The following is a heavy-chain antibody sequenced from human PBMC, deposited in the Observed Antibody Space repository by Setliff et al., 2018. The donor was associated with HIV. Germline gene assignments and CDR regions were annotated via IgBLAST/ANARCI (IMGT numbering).Heavy chain of an antibody. J-gene: IGHJ1*01. CDR1: GYIFISYG. CDR2: ISAYSGNT. CDR3: ARDPAPSSSASYFQH. Sequence: ASVKVSCKASGYIFISYGFCWVRQAPGQGLEWMGWISAYSGNTNYAQQLQGRVTMTTDTSTSTAYMELSSLRSEDTAVYYCARDPAPSSSASYFQHWGQGTPVTVSS. D-gene: IGHD6-6*01. V-gene: IGHV1-18*01.